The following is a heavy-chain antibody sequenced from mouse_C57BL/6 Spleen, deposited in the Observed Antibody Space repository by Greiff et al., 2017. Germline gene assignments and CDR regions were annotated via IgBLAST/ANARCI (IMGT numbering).Heavy chain of an antibody. CDR2: IDPSDSYT. CDR3: ARPITTVVATYYWYFDV. D-gene: IGHD1-1*01. CDR1: GYTFTSYW. J-gene: IGHJ1*03. Sequence: QVQLQQPGAELVRPGTSVKLSCKASGYTFTSYWMHWVKQRPGQGLEWIGVIDPSDSYTNYNQKFKGKATLTVDTSSSTAYMQLSSLTSEDSAVYYCARPITTVVATYYWYFDVWGTGTTVTVSS. V-gene: IGHV1-59*01.